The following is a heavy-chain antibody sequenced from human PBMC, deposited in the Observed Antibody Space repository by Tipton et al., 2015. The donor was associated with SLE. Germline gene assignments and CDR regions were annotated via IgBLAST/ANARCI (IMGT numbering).Heavy chain of an antibody. D-gene: IGHD3-10*01. CDR1: GGSISSGGYY. CDR3: ARGSYGSGSFFDY. V-gene: IGHV4-31*03. CDR2: IYYSGST. J-gene: IGHJ4*02. Sequence: TLPLTCTVSGGSISSGGYYWSWIRQHPGKGLEWIGYIYYSGSTYYNPSLKSRVTISVDTSKNQFSLKLSSVTAADTAVYYCARGSYGSGSFFDYWGQGTLVTVSS.